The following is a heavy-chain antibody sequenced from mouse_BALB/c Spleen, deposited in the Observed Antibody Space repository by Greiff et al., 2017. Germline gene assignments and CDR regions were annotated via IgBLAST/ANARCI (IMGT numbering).Heavy chain of an antibody. CDR2: ISSGGST. J-gene: IGHJ2*01. Sequence: EVQLVESGGGLVKPGGSLKLSCAASGFTFSSYAMSWVRQTPEKRLEWVASISSGGSTYYPDSVKGRFTISRDNARNILYLQMSSLRSEDTAMYYCANYYGSSPYYFDYWGQGTTLTVSS. CDR3: ANYYGSSPYYFDY. V-gene: IGHV5-6-5*01. CDR1: GFTFSSYA. D-gene: IGHD1-1*01.